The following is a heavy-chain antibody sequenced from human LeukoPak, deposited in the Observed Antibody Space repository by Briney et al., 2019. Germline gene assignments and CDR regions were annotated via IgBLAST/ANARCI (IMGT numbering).Heavy chain of an antibody. J-gene: IGHJ4*02. CDR1: GGSFSGYY. V-gene: IGHV4-34*01. Sequence: ASETLSLTCAVYGGSFSGYYWNWIRQPPGKGLEWIGEINHSGSTNYNPSLKSRVTISVDTPKNQFSLKLSSVTAADTAVYYCARVGTYYDFWSGYAQGHFDYWGQGTLVTVSS. CDR2: INHSGST. D-gene: IGHD3-3*01. CDR3: ARVGTYYDFWSGYAQGHFDY.